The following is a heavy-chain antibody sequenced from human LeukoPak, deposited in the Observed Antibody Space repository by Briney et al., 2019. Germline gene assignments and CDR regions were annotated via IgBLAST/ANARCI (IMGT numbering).Heavy chain of an antibody. Sequence: GRSLRLSCAASGFIFSSFGMHWVRQAPGKGLEWVAVISHDGRNEYYADSVKGRFTIFRDNSKNTLDLQMNSLRVEDTAVYYCARWVAVAADIDYWGQGTLVTVSS. CDR3: ARWVAVAADIDY. D-gene: IGHD2-15*01. V-gene: IGHV3-30*03. J-gene: IGHJ4*02. CDR1: GFIFSSFG. CDR2: ISHDGRNE.